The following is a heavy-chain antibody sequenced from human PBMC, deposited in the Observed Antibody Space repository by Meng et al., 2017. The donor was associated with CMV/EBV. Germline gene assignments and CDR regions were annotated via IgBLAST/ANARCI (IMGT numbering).Heavy chain of an antibody. J-gene: IGHJ4*02. D-gene: IGHD3-22*01. CDR3: ARGYYDSSGYYYRGGYYFDY. CDR2: IIPIFGTA. Sequence: QDRLVQVGAEVKKPVSSVKVSCKASGGTFSSYAISWVRQAPGQGLEWMGGIIPIFGTANYAQKFQGRVTITADESTSTAYMELSSLRSEDTAVYYCARGYYDSSGYYYRGGYYFDYWGQGTLVTVSS. CDR1: GGTFSSYA. V-gene: IGHV1-69*12.